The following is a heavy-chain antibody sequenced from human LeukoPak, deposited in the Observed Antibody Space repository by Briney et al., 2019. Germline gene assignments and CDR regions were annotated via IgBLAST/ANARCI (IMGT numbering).Heavy chain of an antibody. J-gene: IGHJ4*02. CDR1: GGSISSYY. CDR3: ARQSKDSSGYYYDRPLDY. V-gene: IGHV4-59*08. D-gene: IGHD3-22*01. Sequence: PSETLSLTCTVSGGSISSYYWSWIRQPPGKGLEWIGYIYYSGSTNYNPSLKSRVTISVDTSKNQFSLKLSSVTAADTAVYYCARQSKDSSGYYYDRPLDYWGQGTLVTVSS. CDR2: IYYSGST.